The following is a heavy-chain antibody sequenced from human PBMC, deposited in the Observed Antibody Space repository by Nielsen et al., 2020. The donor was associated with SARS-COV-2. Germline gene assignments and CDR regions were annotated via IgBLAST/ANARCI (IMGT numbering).Heavy chain of an antibody. CDR2: IYYSGST. Sequence: SETLSLTCTVSGGSISSYYWSWIRQPPGKGLEWIGYIYYSGSTYYNPSLKSRVTISVDTSKNQFSLKLSSVTAADTAVYYCASGRYCSGGSCYSTGRYYGMDVWGQGTTVTVSS. D-gene: IGHD2-15*01. CDR1: GGSISSYY. V-gene: IGHV4-59*12. J-gene: IGHJ6*02. CDR3: ASGRYCSGGSCYSTGRYYGMDV.